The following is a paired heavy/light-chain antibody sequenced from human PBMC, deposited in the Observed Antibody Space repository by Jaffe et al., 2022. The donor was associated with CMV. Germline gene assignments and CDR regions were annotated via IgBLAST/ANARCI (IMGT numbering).Heavy chain of an antibody. D-gene: IGHD2-21*02. V-gene: IGHV3-73*02. J-gene: IGHJ4*02. CDR1: GFTFSGSA. Sequence: EVQLVESGGGLVQPGGSLKLSCAASGFTFSGSAMHWVRQASGKGLEWVGLIRSKDNSYSTAYAVSVKGRFTISRDDSKNTAYLQMNSLKTEDTAVYYCTRHPDRAYCGGDCYSAAYWGQGTLVTVSS. CDR2: IRSKDNSYST. CDR3: TRHPDRAYCGGDCYSAAY.
Light chain of an antibody. V-gene: IGKV1-5*03. CDR3: QQYNSYPWT. Sequence: DIQMTQSPSTLSASVGNRVTITCRASQTISTWLAWYQQKPGQAPNLLIYKASTLESGVPSRFSGSGSETEFTLTISSLQPDDFATYYCQQYNSYPWTFGQGTKVEIK. J-gene: IGKJ1*01. CDR2: KAS. CDR1: QTISTW.